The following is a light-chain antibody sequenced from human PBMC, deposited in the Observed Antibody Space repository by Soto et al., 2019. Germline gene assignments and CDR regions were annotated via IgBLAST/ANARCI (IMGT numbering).Light chain of an antibody. J-gene: IGKJ5*01. CDR3: QQYGRSPIT. CDR1: QSVSNR. V-gene: IGKV3-20*01. Sequence: VVTQSPGTLSLSPGERATLSCRASQSVSNRLAWYQHKPGQAPRLLISRASSRATGIPDRFSGSGSGTDFTLTISRLEPEDFALYYCQQYGRSPITFGQGTRLEIK. CDR2: RAS.